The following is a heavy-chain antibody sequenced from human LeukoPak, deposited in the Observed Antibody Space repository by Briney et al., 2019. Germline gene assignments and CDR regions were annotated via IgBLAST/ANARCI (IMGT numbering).Heavy chain of an antibody. Sequence: ASVNVSCKASGYTFTGYYMHWVRQAPGQGLEWMGWINPNSGGTNYAQKFQGRVTITRDTSSSTAYMELSRLRSDDTAVYYCARTEYCSSTSRYTPHDAFDIWGQGTMVTVSS. CDR2: INPNSGGT. V-gene: IGHV1-2*02. CDR3: ARTEYCSSTSRYTPHDAFDI. CDR1: GYTFTGYY. D-gene: IGHD2-2*01. J-gene: IGHJ3*02.